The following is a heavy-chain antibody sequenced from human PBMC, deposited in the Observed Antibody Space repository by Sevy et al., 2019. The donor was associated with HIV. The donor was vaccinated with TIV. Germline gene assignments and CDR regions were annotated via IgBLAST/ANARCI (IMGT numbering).Heavy chain of an antibody. CDR1: GFTFGSYG. V-gene: IGHV3-33*01. D-gene: IGHD6-19*01. CDR3: ARESGSDWYLDF. J-gene: IGHJ4*02. CDR2: IWFDGSNQ. Sequence: GGSLRLSCAASGFTFGSYGMHWVRQAPGKGLEWVAVIWFDGSNQYYGDSVKGQFTISRDNSKNTVYLHMNSLRVDDTAVYYCARESGSDWYLDFWGQGTLVTVSS.